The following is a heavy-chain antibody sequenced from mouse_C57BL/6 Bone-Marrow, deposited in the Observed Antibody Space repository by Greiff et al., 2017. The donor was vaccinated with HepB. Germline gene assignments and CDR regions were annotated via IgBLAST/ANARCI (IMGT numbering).Heavy chain of an antibody. Sequence: VQLKQSGGGLVKPGGSLKLSCAASGFTFSDYGMHWVRQAPEKGLEWVAYISSGSSTIYYADTVKGRFTISRDNAKNTLFLQMTRLRSEDTAMYYCASGYFDVWGTGTTVTVSA. J-gene: IGHJ1*03. CDR3: ASGYFDV. V-gene: IGHV5-17*01. CDR1: GFTFSDYG. CDR2: ISSGSSTI.